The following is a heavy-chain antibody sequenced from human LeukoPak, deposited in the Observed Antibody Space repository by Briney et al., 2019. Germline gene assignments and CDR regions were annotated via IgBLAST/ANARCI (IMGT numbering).Heavy chain of an antibody. Sequence: ASVKVSCKTSGSTFTNYGLSWVRQAPGQGLEWVGWISAYNGNTNYTQKLQGRVTMTTDTSTSTAYMELRSLRSDDTAVYFCAREGYFGSGIDYYYGMDVWGQGTKVTVSS. V-gene: IGHV1-18*01. CDR2: ISAYNGNT. CDR3: AREGYFGSGIDYYYGMDV. CDR1: GSTFTNYG. D-gene: IGHD3-10*01. J-gene: IGHJ6*02.